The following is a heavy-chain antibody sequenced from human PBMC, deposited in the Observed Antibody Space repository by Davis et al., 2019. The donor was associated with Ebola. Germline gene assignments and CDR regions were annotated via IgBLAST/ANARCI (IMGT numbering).Heavy chain of an antibody. Sequence: MPGGSLRLSCAVYGGSFSYYYWSWIRQPPGKGLEWIGEINHSGSTNYNPSLKSRVTISVDTSKNQFSLKLSSVTAADTAVYYCARRGNSGTLRFWGQGTLVTVSS. J-gene: IGHJ4*02. CDR2: INHSGST. V-gene: IGHV4-34*01. CDR3: ARRGNSGTLRF. D-gene: IGHD4-23*01. CDR1: GGSFSYYY.